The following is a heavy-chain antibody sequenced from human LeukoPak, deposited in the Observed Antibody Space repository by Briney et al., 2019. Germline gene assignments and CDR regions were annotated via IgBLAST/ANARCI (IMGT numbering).Heavy chain of an antibody. CDR3: AKSTGSHVPYYFDY. CDR1: GFTFSSYV. V-gene: IGHV3-23*01. J-gene: IGHJ4*02. Sequence: GGSLRLSCAASGFTFSSYVMSWVRQAPGKGPEWVSGISDSGGSTYYADSVKGRFAISRDNSKNTLYLQMNSLRAEDTAVYYCAKSTGSHVPYYFDYWGQGTLVTVSS. D-gene: IGHD2-8*02. CDR2: ISDSGGST.